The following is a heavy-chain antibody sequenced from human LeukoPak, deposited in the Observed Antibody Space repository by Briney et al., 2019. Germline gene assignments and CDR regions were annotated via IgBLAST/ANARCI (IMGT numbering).Heavy chain of an antibody. CDR1: RGSFSDLF. J-gene: IGHJ4*02. CDR3: ASVHQLRGGTVFDY. CDR2: INHSGST. Sequence: KPSETLSLTCTLSRGSFSDLFWSWIRQSPGKGLEWIGEINHSGSTTYNPSLKSRVTMSVDTSKNEFSLKLSSVTAADTALYYCASVHQLRGGTVFDYWGQGALVTVSS. V-gene: IGHV4-34*01. D-gene: IGHD3-10*01.